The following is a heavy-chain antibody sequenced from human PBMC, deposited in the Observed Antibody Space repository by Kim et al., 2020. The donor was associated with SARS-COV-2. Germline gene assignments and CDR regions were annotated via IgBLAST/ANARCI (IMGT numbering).Heavy chain of an antibody. CDR3: AKRMEPGRLSAFHI. J-gene: IGHJ3*02. D-gene: IGHD6-6*01. Sequence: GGSLRLSCAASGFTFNSYALAWVRQAPGKGLEWVSSISGSGDSTYYADSVKGRFTVSRDNSKNTLYLQVNSLGAEDTAVYYCAKRMEPGRLSAFHIWGQGTMVTVSP. V-gene: IGHV3-23*01. CDR1: GFTFNSYA. CDR2: ISGSGDST.